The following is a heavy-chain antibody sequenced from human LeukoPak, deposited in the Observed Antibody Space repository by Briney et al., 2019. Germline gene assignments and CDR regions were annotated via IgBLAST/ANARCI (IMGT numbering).Heavy chain of an antibody. V-gene: IGHV3-7*01. Sequence: PGGSLRLSCAASGFTFSSYWMSWVRQAPGKGLEWVANIKEDGSETYYVDSVKGRFTISRDNAKNLLYLEMNSLRAEDAALYYCARVDGSGSCPDYWGQGTLVTVSS. CDR2: IKEDGSET. CDR1: GFTFSSYW. D-gene: IGHD2-15*01. J-gene: IGHJ4*02. CDR3: ARVDGSGSCPDY.